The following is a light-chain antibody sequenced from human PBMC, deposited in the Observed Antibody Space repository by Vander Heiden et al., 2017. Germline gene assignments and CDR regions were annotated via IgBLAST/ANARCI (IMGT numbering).Light chain of an antibody. CDR3: QQYNTWPPLP. CDR1: QSVSSN. J-gene: IGKJ4*01. Sequence: DIVMTQSQATLSVSPGERATLSCRASQSVSSNLAWYRHKPGQAPRLLIYDASIRATGIPARFSGSGSGTEFTLTISSLQSEDFAVYYCQQYNTWPPLPFGGGTKVEIK. V-gene: IGKV3-15*01. CDR2: DAS.